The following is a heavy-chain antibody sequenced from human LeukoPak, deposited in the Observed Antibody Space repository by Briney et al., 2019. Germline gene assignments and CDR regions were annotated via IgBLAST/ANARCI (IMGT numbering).Heavy chain of an antibody. J-gene: IGHJ4*02. Sequence: GGSLSLSCAASGFMFSSYWMHWVRQAPGKGLVWVSRINTDGTRTTYADSVRGRFTVSRDNGKYTLYLQMNSLRAEDTAVYYCARSYYYDRSGYPGDDYWGPGTLVTVSS. D-gene: IGHD3-22*01. CDR1: GFMFSSYW. V-gene: IGHV3-74*01. CDR3: ARSYYYDRSGYPGDDY. CDR2: INTDGTRT.